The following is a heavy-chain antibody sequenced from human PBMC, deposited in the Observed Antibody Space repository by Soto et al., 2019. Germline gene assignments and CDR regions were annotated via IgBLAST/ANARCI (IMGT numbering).Heavy chain of an antibody. Sequence: QVQLQQWGAGLLKPSETLSLTCAVYGGSFSGYYWTWIRQPPGTGLEWIGEINHSGSTNSNPSLKSRVTISVDTSKNQFSLKLTSVTAAETAVYYCARDKITGLFDYWGQGTLVTVSS. CDR1: GGSFSGYY. V-gene: IGHV4-34*01. J-gene: IGHJ4*02. CDR2: INHSGST. D-gene: IGHD2-8*02. CDR3: ARDKITGLFDY.